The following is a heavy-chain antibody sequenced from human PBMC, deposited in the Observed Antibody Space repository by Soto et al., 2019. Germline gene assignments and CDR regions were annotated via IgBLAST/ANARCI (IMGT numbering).Heavy chain of an antibody. J-gene: IGHJ6*03. CDR1: SGSISSSYW. CDR2: IYHSGST. V-gene: IGHV4-4*02. D-gene: IGHD1-26*01. CDR3: ARSGRDLDYFYMDV. Sequence: QVQLQESGPGLVKPSGTLSLTCVVSSGSISSSYWWSWVRQPPGEGLEWIGEIYHSGSTNYNPSLKGRVTISVDKSKNQVSLKLSSVTAADTAVYYCARSGRDLDYFYMDVWGKGTTVTVSS.